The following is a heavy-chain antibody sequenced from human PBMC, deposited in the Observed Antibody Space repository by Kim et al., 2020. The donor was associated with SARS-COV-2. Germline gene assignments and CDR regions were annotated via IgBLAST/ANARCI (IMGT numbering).Heavy chain of an antibody. CDR1: GFTFSLYG. CDR3: AKDRARDSSGYYLVEN. J-gene: IGHJ4*02. CDR2: ISYDGTYE. Sequence: GGSLRLSCTASGFTFSLYGMHWVRQAPGRGLEWVALISYDGTYEYYVGSVKGRFTISRDNVKNILYLQMSSLRAEDTALDYCAKDRARDSSGYYLVENWGQGTLVTVSS. D-gene: IGHD3-22*01. V-gene: IGHV3-30*18.